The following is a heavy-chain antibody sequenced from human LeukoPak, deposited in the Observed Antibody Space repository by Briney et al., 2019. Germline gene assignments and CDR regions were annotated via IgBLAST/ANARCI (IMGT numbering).Heavy chain of an antibody. J-gene: IGHJ4*02. D-gene: IGHD1-26*01. CDR3: AKDLQAGVSAAATDN. V-gene: IGHV3-33*03. CDR1: GFTFSSYG. Sequence: GGFLRLSCAASGFTFSSYGMHWVRQAPGKGLEWVAVIWYDGSNKYYADSVKGRFTISREKSKNTLYLQMNSLRAEATAVYYCAKDLQAGVSAAATDNWGQGTLVTVSS. CDR2: IWYDGSNK.